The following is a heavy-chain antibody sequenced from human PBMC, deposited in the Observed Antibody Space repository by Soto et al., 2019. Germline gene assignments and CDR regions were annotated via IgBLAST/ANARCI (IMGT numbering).Heavy chain of an antibody. Sequence: QVQLVQSGAEVKKPGASVKVSCKASGYTFTSYAIHWVRQAPGQRLEWMGWINAGNGNTKYSQKFQGRVTITRDTHANKAYMELSSLRSEDTTVYYCARTYSSSWYGYFDLWGRGTLVTVSS. CDR3: ARTYSSSWYGYFDL. V-gene: IGHV1-3*01. D-gene: IGHD6-13*01. J-gene: IGHJ2*01. CDR2: INAGNGNT. CDR1: GYTFTSYA.